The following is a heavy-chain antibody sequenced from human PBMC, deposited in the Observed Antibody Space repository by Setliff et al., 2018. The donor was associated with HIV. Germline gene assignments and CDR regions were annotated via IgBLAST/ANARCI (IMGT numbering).Heavy chain of an antibody. Sequence: EASVKVSCKASGYTFTSYYMHWVRQAPGQGLEWMGIINPSGGSTSYAQRFQGRVTMTTDTSTSTAYMELRNLRSDDTAVYYCARHPMSPFLEWSYDSWGQGTLVTVSS. J-gene: IGHJ4*02. V-gene: IGHV1-46*01. CDR2: INPSGGST. CDR1: GYTFTSYY. CDR3: ARHPMSPFLEWSYDS. D-gene: IGHD3-3*02.